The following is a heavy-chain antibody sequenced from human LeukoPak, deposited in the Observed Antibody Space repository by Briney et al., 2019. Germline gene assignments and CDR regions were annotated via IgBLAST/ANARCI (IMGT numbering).Heavy chain of an antibody. CDR2: IKEDGTEK. D-gene: IGHD1-1*01. V-gene: IGHV3-7*01. J-gene: IGHJ4*02. CDR1: GFTFSDFW. Sequence: PGESLRLSCAGSGFTFSDFWMTWVRQTPGKGLEWVANIKEDGTEKNLVDSVKGRFTISRDNTKNLLFLEMNNLRGDDTAIYYCVRESRPGGAMGLYHNLDYWGQGTLVAVSS. CDR3: VRESRPGGAMGLYHNLDY.